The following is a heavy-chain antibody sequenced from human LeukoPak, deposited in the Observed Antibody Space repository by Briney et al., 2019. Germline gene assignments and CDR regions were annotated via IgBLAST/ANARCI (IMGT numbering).Heavy chain of an antibody. Sequence: GSLRLSCAGSGFTFSNYEMNWVRQPPGKGLEWIGSVDYTGSTYYNPSLKSRVTISRDTSKNHFSLRLSSVTAADTAVYYCARHPTYTSGWYGVDYWGQGTLVTVSS. J-gene: IGHJ4*02. CDR1: GFTFSNYE. CDR2: VDYTGST. D-gene: IGHD6-19*01. V-gene: IGHV4-39*01. CDR3: ARHPTYTSGWYGVDY.